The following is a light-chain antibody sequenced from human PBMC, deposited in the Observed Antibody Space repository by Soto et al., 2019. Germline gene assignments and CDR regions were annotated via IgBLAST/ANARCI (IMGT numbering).Light chain of an antibody. Sequence: DIQVTQSPSSLSAFVGVRVTITCRASQNIRTYLNWYQQRPGKPPKLLIHSASTLQSGVPSRFSGSGSGTDFTLTISSLQPEDFATYYCQQTSSNLDNFGQGTKLEIK. V-gene: IGKV1-39*01. CDR1: QNIRTY. CDR3: QQTSSNLDN. J-gene: IGKJ2*01. CDR2: SAS.